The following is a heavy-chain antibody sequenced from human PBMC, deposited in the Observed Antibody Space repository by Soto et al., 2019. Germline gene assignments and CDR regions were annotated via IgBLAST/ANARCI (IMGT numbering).Heavy chain of an antibody. V-gene: IGHV4-4*02. Sequence: QVQLQESGPGLVKPSGTLSLTCAVSGGSISSSNWWSWVRQPPGKGLEWIGEIYHSGSTNYNPSLTSRVTISVDKSKNQCSLKRRSVTAADTAVYYCARVETYSYGSDAFDIWGQGTMVTVSS. D-gene: IGHD5-18*01. J-gene: IGHJ3*02. CDR3: ARVETYSYGSDAFDI. CDR1: GGSISSSNW. CDR2: IYHSGST.